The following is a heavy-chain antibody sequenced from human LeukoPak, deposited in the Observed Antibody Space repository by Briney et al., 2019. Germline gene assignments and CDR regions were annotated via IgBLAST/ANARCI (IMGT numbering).Heavy chain of an antibody. CDR3: ARDQLNRYQLPMPLGY. D-gene: IGHD2-2*01. J-gene: IGHJ4*02. CDR2: IIPIFGTA. Sequence: ASVKVSCKASGGTFSSYAISWVRQAPGQGLEWMGGIIPIFGTANYAQKFQGRVTITADESTSTAYMELSSLRSEDTAVYYCARDQLNRYQLPMPLGYWGQGTLVTVSS. V-gene: IGHV1-69*13. CDR1: GGTFSSYA.